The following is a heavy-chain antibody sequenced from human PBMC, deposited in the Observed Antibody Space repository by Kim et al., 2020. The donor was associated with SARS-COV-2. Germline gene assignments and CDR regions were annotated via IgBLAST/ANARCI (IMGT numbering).Heavy chain of an antibody. Sequence: YADSVKGRFTISRDNSKNTLYLQMNRLRAEDTAVYYCAKSDQFTIFGVGAWGQGTLVTVSS. V-gene: IGHV3-23*01. J-gene: IGHJ4*02. D-gene: IGHD3-3*01. CDR3: AKSDQFTIFGVGA.